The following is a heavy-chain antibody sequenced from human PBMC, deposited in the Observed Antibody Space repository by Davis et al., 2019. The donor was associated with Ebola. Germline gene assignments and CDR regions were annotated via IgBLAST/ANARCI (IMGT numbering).Heavy chain of an antibody. CDR2: ISGSGGST. CDR3: LGDYYDSSGLPHDY. Sequence: GESLKISCADSVITFSSYAMTWVRQAPGKGLEWVSAISGSGGSTYYADSVKGRFTISRDNSHNTLFLQMNSLRAEDTAVYYCLGDYYDSSGLPHDYWGQGTLVIVSS. J-gene: IGHJ4*02. CDR1: VITFSSYA. V-gene: IGHV3-23*01. D-gene: IGHD3-22*01.